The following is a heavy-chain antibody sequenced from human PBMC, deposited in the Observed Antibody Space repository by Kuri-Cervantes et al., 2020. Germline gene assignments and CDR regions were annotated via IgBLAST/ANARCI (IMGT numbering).Heavy chain of an antibody. V-gene: IGHV3-30*18. CDR3: AKGEVGSGWPYYYYYYGMDV. D-gene: IGHD6-19*01. J-gene: IGHJ6*02. CDR2: ISYDGSNK. CDR1: GFTFSSYG. Sequence: GESLKISCAASGFTFSSYGMHWVRQAPGKGLEWVAVISYDGSNKYYADSVKGRFTISRDNSKNTLYLQMNSPRAEDTAVYYCAKGEVGSGWPYYYYYYGMDVWGQGTTVTVSS.